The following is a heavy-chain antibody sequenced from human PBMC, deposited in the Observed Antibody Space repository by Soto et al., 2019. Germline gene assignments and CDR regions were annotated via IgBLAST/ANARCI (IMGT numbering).Heavy chain of an antibody. CDR1: GFKFSAYW. J-gene: IGHJ4*02. CDR2: IKQAGSEK. CDR3: AREKRANGYFDY. D-gene: IGHD6-25*01. V-gene: IGHV3-7*01. Sequence: GGSLRLSCAVSGFKFSAYWMSWVRQAPGKGLEWVANIKQAGSEKYYVDSVNGRFIISRDDAKNSLFLQVNSLRVEDTAVYYCAREKRANGYFDYWGQGTLVTVSS.